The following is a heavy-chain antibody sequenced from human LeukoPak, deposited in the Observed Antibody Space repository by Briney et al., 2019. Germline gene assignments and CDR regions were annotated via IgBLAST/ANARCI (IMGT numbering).Heavy chain of an antibody. CDR1: GFTFTNYD. CDR2: MNPINGNT. Sequence: ASVKVSCKATGFTFTNYDINWVRQATGQGLEWMGWMNPINGNTGYAQKFQGRVTMTRDTSISTAYMELRSLTSEDTAVYYCVRDGEGVAISVNYWFAPWCQGTLVTVSS. D-gene: IGHD3-10*01. CDR3: VRDGEGVAISVNYWFAP. V-gene: IGHV1-8*01. J-gene: IGHJ5*02.